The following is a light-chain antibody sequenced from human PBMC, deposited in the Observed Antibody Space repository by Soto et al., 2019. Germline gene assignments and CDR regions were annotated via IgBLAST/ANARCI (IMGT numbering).Light chain of an antibody. J-gene: IGKJ1*01. CDR3: QQYGRSPTWT. Sequence: EIVLTQSPGTLSLSPGERATLSCRASQNLITDYLAWYQQKPGQPPRLLIYGASRRATGIPDRFSGSGSGTDFTLNISTLEPEDSAVYYCQQYGRSPTWTVGQGTKVEIK. CDR2: GAS. V-gene: IGKV3-20*01. CDR1: QNLITDY.